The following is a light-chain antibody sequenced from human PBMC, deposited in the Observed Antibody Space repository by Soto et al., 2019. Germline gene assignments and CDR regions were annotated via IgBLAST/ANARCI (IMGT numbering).Light chain of an antibody. CDR1: TSGVGGYNS. J-gene: IGLJ2*01. Sequence: QSALTQPPSASGSPGQSVTISCTGTTSGVGGYNSVSWYQQHPGEAPKLVIYDVSKRPSGVRVRFSASKTDNTASLAVSGPQAEDVPDYSCSSDAGGKNLAFGGGTKLTVL. CDR2: DVS. CDR3: SSDAGGKNLA. V-gene: IGLV2-8*01.